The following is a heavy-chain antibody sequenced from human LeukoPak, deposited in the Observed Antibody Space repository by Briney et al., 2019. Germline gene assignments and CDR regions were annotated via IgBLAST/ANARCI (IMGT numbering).Heavy chain of an antibody. CDR2: INHSGST. CDR1: GGSFSGYY. Sequence: SPSETLSLTCAVYGGSFSGYYWSWIRQPPGKGLEWIGEINHSGSTNYNPSLKSRVTISVDTSKNQFSLKLSSVTAADTAVYYCARPNYYDSSGHDYWGQGTLVTVSS. V-gene: IGHV4-34*01. CDR3: ARPNYYDSSGHDY. J-gene: IGHJ4*02. D-gene: IGHD3-22*01.